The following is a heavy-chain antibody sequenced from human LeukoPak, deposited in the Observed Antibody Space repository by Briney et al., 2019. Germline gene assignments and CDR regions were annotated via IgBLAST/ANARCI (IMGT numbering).Heavy chain of an antibody. CDR3: ARDRGVVANFYFNY. CDR2: IYYSGNT. Sequence: PSQTLSLTCTASGGSIGDYYWSWSRQPPGKGLEWLGYIYYSGNTHYNQPLKSRVTISLDTSKNQLSLKLSSVTAADTAVYYCARDRGVVANFYFNYWGQGTVAADSS. CDR1: GGSIGDYY. D-gene: IGHD5-12*01. J-gene: IGHJ4*02. V-gene: IGHV4-30-4*01.